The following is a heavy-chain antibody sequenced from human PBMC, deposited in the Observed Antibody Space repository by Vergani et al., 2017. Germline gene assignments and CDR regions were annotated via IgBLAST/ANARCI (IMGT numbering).Heavy chain of an antibody. V-gene: IGHV3-7*01. CDR1: GFSLSRFW. J-gene: IGHJ6*04. D-gene: IGHD3-3*01. CDR2: IKQDGSEK. Sequence: EVQLVESGGGLVQPGGSLRLSCAASGFSLSRFWMSWVRQAPGKGLEWVANIKQDGSEKYYVDSVKGRFTISRDNAKNSLYLQMNSLRAEDTAVYYCARDQYYDLAMDVWGKGTTVTVSS. CDR3: ARDQYYDLAMDV.